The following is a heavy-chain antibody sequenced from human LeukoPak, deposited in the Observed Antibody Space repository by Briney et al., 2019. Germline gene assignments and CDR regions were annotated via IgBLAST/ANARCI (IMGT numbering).Heavy chain of an antibody. D-gene: IGHD3-10*01. CDR1: GFTFSSYA. CDR2: ISGSGGST. J-gene: IGHJ3*02. CDR3: AKRELLLDDAFDI. V-gene: IGHV3-23*01. Sequence: GGSLRLSCAASGFTFSSYAMSWVRQAPGKGLEWVSAISGSGGSTYYADSVKGRFAISRDNSKNTLYLQMNSLRAEDTAVYYCAKRELLLDDAFDIWGQGTMVTVSS.